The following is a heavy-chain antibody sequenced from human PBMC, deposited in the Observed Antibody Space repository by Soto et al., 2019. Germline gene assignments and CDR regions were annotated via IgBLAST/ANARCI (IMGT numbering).Heavy chain of an antibody. CDR2: ISAYNGNT. CDR3: ARTYASLVTGCLLDSYYLFLGG. CDR1: GGTFSSYG. Sequence: VKVSCKASGGTFSSYGISWVRQAPGQGLEWMGWISAYNGNTNYAQKLQGRVTMTTDTSTSTAYMELRSLRSDDTAVYYCARTYASLVTGCLLDSYYLFLGGRGKGTSLTVSS. J-gene: IGHJ6*01. D-gene: IGHD1-26*01. V-gene: IGHV1-18*01.